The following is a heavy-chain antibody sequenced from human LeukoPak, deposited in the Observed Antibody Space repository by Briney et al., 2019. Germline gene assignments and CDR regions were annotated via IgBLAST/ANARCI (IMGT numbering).Heavy chain of an antibody. Sequence: GESLKISCKISGYKLTNNWIGWVRQVPGKGLEWMGLIYPGYSDGKYSPSFQGQVTISADKSISTAYLQWSSLKASDTAMYYCARRGSSKSGDSVAFDIWGQGTMVTVSS. D-gene: IGHD6-13*01. V-gene: IGHV5-51*01. CDR1: GYKLTNNW. J-gene: IGHJ3*02. CDR3: ARRGSSKSGDSVAFDI. CDR2: IYPGYSDG.